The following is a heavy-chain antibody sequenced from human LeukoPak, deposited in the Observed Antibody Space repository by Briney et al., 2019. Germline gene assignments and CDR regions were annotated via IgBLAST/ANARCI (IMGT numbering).Heavy chain of an antibody. J-gene: IGHJ4*02. CDR2: INPNSGDS. CDR1: GYTFTGYY. Sequence: GASVKVSCKASGYTFTGYYLHWVRQAPGQGLEWMGSINPNSGDSNYAQRFQGRVTMTRDTSINTAYVELSRLRSDDTAVYYCARDADCSSTSCYVYYWGQGTLVTVSS. V-gene: IGHV1-2*02. CDR3: ARDADCSSTSCYVYY. D-gene: IGHD2-2*01.